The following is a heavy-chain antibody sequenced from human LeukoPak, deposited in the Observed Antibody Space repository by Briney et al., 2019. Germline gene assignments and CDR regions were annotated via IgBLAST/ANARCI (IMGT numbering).Heavy chain of an antibody. CDR3: TRMTAGHDY. V-gene: IGHV4-34*01. Sequence: SETLSLTCAVSGVSFNDYYWSWVRQTPGKGLEWIGEINHSGYTNDSPSLKSRVTLSIDTPRKQFSLNLRSVTVADTGIYYCTRMTAGHDYWGQGTLVTVSS. J-gene: IGHJ4*02. CDR2: INHSGYT. D-gene: IGHD2-21*02. CDR1: GVSFNDYY.